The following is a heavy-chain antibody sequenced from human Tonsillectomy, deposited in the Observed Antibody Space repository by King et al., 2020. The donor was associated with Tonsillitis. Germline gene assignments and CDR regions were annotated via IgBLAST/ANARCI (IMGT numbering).Heavy chain of an antibody. CDR2: INPGDSDT. V-gene: IGHV5-51*03. CDR1: GYSFGNYW. CDR3: AGAAVKYYDSTAYYDNYGAFDI. Sequence: QLVQSGAEVKKPGESLKISCKGSGYSFGNYWIGWVRQMPGKGLEWMGIINPGDSDTRYSPSFQAQVTISADKSISTAYLQWSSLKASDTAIYYCAGAAVKYYDSTAYYDNYGAFDIWGQGTLVTVSS. J-gene: IGHJ3*02. D-gene: IGHD3-22*01.